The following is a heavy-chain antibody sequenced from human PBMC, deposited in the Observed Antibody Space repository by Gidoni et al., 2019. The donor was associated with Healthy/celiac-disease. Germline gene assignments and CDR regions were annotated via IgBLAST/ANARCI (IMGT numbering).Heavy chain of an antibody. CDR2: INPNSGGT. V-gene: IGHV1-2*02. CDR1: GYTFTGYY. Sequence: QVQLVQSGAEVKKPGASVKVSCKASGYTFTGYYMHWVRQAPGQGLEWMGWINPNSGGTNYAQKFQGRVTMTRDTSISTAYMELSRLRSDDTAVYYCAREVLSNYLSYYYYYGMDVWGQGTTVTVSS. J-gene: IGHJ6*02. D-gene: IGHD4-4*01. CDR3: AREVLSNYLSYYYYYGMDV.